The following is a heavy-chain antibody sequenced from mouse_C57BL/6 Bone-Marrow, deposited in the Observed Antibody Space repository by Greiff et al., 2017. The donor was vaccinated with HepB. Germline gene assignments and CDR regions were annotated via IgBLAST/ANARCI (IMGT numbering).Heavy chain of an antibody. V-gene: IGHV1-84*01. Sequence: VQLQQSGPELVKPGASVKISCKASGYTFTDYYINWVKQRPGQGLEWIGWIYPGSGNTKYNEKFKGKATLTVDTSSSTAYMQLSSLTSEDSAVYFCQDFTTVVATEHWYFDVWGTGTTVTVSS. CDR2: IYPGSGNT. CDR1: GYTFTDYY. J-gene: IGHJ1*03. D-gene: IGHD1-1*01. CDR3: QDFTTVVATEHWYFDV.